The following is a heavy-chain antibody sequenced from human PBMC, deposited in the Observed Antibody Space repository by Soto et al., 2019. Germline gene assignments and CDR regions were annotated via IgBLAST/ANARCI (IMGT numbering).Heavy chain of an antibody. V-gene: IGHV4-61*01. J-gene: IGHJ6*02. CDR3: ARDGHGMDV. CDR2: IFFTGST. CDR1: GGSVSTGSYH. Sequence: QVQLQESGPGLVRPSETLSLTCTVSGGSVSTGSYHWSWLRQPPGKGLEWIGYIFFTGSTHYNPSLNTRVTISVDTSKNQFALTVTSVTAADTAVYYCARDGHGMDVWGQGTTVTVSS.